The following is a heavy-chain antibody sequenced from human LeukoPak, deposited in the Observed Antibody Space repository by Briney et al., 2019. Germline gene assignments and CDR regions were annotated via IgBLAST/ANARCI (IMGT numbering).Heavy chain of an antibody. V-gene: IGHV3-7*01. D-gene: IGHD3-16*01. CDR1: GFTFSSYW. Sequence: GGSLRLSCAASGFTFSSYWMSWVRQAPGKGLEWVANIKQDGSEKYYVDSVKGRFTISRDNAKNSLYLQMNSLRAEDTALYYCATHLAPQISYWYFDLWGRGTLVTVSS. J-gene: IGHJ2*01. CDR3: ATHLAPQISYWYFDL. CDR2: IKQDGSEK.